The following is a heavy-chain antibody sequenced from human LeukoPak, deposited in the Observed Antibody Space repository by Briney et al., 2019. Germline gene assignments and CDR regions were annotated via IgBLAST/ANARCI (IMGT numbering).Heavy chain of an antibody. CDR3: ARDLYSGSYYGDY. Sequence: GGSLRLSCVASGFTLSNYWMSWVRQAPGKGLEWVANIKQDGSVINYVDSVKGRFTISRDNAKNSLYLQMNSLRAEDTAVYYCARDLYSGSYYGDYWGRGTLVTVSS. CDR1: GFTLSNYW. D-gene: IGHD1-26*01. V-gene: IGHV3-7*01. CDR2: IKQDGSVI. J-gene: IGHJ4*02.